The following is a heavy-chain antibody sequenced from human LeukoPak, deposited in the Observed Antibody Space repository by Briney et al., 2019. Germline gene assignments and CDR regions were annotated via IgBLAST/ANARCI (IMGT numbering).Heavy chain of an antibody. CDR1: GFTFGIDA. D-gene: IGHD3-9*01. J-gene: IGHJ1*01. V-gene: IGHV3-23*01. CDR2: ISCSGGST. Sequence: GGSLSLSWEAAGFTFGIDAISWVRQAPEKGMEWVSAISCSGGSTYYADSVKGRFTISRDNSNNTLYLQMSSLRAEDAAVYYCAKDPVRYFDWLFPTDEYFQHWGQGTLVTVSS. CDR3: AKDPVRYFDWLFPTDEYFQH.